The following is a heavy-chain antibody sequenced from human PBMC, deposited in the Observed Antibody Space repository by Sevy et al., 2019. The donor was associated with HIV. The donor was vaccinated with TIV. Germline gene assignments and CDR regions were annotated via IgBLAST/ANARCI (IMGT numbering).Heavy chain of an antibody. V-gene: IGHV4-31*03. CDR3: ARDRHRAGYYGMDV. D-gene: IGHD3-10*01. CDR1: GGSISSGGYY. J-gene: IGHJ6*02. CDR2: IYYSGST. Sequence: SETLSLTCTVSGGSISSGGYYWSWIRQHPGKGLEWIGYIYYSGSTYYNPSLKRRVTISVDTSKNQFSLKLSSVTAADTAVYYCARDRHRAGYYGMDVWGQGTTVTVSS.